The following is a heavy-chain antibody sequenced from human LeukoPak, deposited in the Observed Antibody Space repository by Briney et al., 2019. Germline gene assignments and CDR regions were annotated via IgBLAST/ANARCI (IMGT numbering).Heavy chain of an antibody. V-gene: IGHV5-51*01. CDR2: IYPGDSDT. J-gene: IGHJ5*02. CDR3: ARQSSAGRYYDFWSGYSLWFDP. Sequence: GESLKISCKGSGYSFTSYWIGWVRQMPGKGLEWMGIIYPGDSDTRYSPSFQGQVTISADKSISTAYLQWSSLKASDTAMYYCARQSSAGRYYDFWSGYSLWFDPWGQGTLVTVSS. D-gene: IGHD3-3*01. CDR1: GYSFTSYW.